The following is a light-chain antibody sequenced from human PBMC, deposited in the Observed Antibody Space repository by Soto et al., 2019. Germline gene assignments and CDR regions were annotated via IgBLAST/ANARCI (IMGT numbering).Light chain of an antibody. CDR1: SSDVGGYNY. V-gene: IGLV2-14*01. CDR2: DVS. J-gene: IGLJ2*01. Sequence: QCVLTQPASVSGSPGQSITISCTGTSSDVGGYNYVSWYQQHPGKAPKLMIYDVSNRPSGVSNRFSGSKSGNTASLTISGLQAEDEADYYCSSYTSSSTLGKVFGGGTKLTVL. CDR3: SSYTSSSTLGKV.